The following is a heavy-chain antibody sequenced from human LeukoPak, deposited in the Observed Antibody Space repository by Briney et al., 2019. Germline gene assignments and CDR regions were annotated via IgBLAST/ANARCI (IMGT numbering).Heavy chain of an antibody. D-gene: IGHD1-7*01. Sequence: SVKVSCKASGGTFSSYAISWVRQAPGQGLEWMGGIIPIFGTANYAQKFQGRVTITADESTSTAYMELSSLRSEDTAVYYCAGPRATGTTISAKFYYNGMDVWGQGTTVTVSS. CDR2: IIPIFGTA. V-gene: IGHV1-69*13. CDR3: AGPRATGTTISAKFYYNGMDV. CDR1: GGTFSSYA. J-gene: IGHJ6*02.